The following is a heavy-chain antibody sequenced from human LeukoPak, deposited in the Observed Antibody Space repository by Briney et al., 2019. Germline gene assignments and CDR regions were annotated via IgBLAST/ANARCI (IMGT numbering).Heavy chain of an antibody. Sequence: SETLSHTCAVYGGSFSTLYWTWIRQPPGKGLEWIGEINHTGSTNYSPSLKSRLTISLDTSKNQLYLELNSVTAADTAVYYCARVQATIFGVVNAFDIWGQGTMVTVSS. D-gene: IGHD3-3*01. V-gene: IGHV4-34*01. J-gene: IGHJ3*02. CDR1: GGSFSTLY. CDR3: ARVQATIFGVVNAFDI. CDR2: INHTGST.